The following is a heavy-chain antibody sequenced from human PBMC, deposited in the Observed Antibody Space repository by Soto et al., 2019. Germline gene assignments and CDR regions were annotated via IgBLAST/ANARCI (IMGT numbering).Heavy chain of an antibody. Sequence: PSETLSLTCSVSGGSISSGYWSWIRQPPGKGLEWIGYIYHSGSTYYNPSLKSRVTISVDRSKNQFSLKLSSVTAADTAVYYCARFWGSYYNYFDYWGQGTLVTVSS. V-gene: IGHV4-59*12. J-gene: IGHJ4*02. CDR2: IYHSGST. CDR3: ARFWGSYYNYFDY. D-gene: IGHD3-10*01. CDR1: GGSISSGY.